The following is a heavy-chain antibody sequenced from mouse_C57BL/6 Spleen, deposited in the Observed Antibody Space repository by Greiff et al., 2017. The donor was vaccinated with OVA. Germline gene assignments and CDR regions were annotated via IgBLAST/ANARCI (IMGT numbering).Heavy chain of an antibody. CDR3: ERYGSYWDLDV. CDR2: IHPNSGST. Sequence: QVQLQQPGAELVKPGASVKLSCKASGYTFTSYWMHWVKQRPGQGLEWIGMIHPNSGSTNYNEKFKSKATLTVDKSSSTAYMQLSSLTSEDSAVYYCERYGSYWDLDVWGTGTTVTVSS. CDR1: GYTFTSYW. J-gene: IGHJ1*03. D-gene: IGHD2-1*01. V-gene: IGHV1-64*01.